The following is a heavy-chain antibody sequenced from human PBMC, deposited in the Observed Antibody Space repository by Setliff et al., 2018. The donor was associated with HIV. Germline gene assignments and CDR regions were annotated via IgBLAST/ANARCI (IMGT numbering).Heavy chain of an antibody. CDR1: GGTFSSYA. V-gene: IGHV1-69*13. D-gene: IGHD6-13*01. J-gene: IGHJ6*03. CDR2: IIPIFGTT. CDR3: ATKREQLTMTYYYYYMDV. Sequence: SVKVSCKASGGTFSSYAISWVRRAPGQGPEWMGAIIPIFGTTKYAQRFQGRVTITADASTSTAYMELSSLRSEETAVYYSATKREQLTMTYYYYYMDVWGKGTTVTVSS.